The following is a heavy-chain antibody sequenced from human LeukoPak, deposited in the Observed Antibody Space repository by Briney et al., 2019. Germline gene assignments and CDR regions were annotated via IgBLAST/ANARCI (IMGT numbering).Heavy chain of an antibody. J-gene: IGHJ4*02. V-gene: IGHV1-46*01. CDR1: GYTFTSYY. D-gene: IGHD3-3*01. CDR3: ATAHYYDFWSGYSPY. Sequence: GASVKVSCKASGYTFTSYYMHWVRQAPGQGLEWMGIINPSGGSTSYAQKFQGRVTMTRNTSTSTAYMELSSLRSEDTAVYYCATAHYYDFWSGYSPYWGQGTLVTVSS. CDR2: INPSGGST.